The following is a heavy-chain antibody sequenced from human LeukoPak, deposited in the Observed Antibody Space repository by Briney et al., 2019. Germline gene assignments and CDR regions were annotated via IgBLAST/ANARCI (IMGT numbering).Heavy chain of an antibody. J-gene: IGHJ4*02. CDR2: INPKSGGT. D-gene: IGHD3-22*01. CDR3: ARAPPYYYDSSGYLSGGVDY. Sequence: ASVKVSCKTSGYTFTGYYMHWVRQAPGQGLEWMGWINPKSGGTNYAQKFQGRVTMTRDTSISTAYMELSRLRSDDTAVYYCARAPPYYYDSSGYLSGGVDYWGQGTLVTVSS. CDR1: GYTFTGYY. V-gene: IGHV1-2*02.